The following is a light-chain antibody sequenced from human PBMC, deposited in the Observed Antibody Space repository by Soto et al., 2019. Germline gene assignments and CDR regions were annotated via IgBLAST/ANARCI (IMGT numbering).Light chain of an antibody. J-gene: IGKJ1*01. V-gene: IGKV3-20*01. CDR2: AAS. CDR3: QHYGCSVTWA. CDR1: QSVTTNY. Sequence: EVVLTESTGTVSLSPGERATLSCMASQSVTTNYLARYQQKPGQAPSPLIYAASSRATGIPGRFSGSGSGTDFTLSISSLEAVDCAVYECQHYGCSVTWAFGQGTKVEIK.